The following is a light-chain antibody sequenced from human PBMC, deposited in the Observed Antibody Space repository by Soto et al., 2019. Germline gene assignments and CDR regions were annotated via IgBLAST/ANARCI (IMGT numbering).Light chain of an antibody. CDR2: GAS. V-gene: IGKV3-20*01. Sequence: VMTQCPDTLSLTPGERATLSCRASQSVSNNYLAWYQQKPGQAPRLLIYGASNRATGIPDRFSGSGSGTDFTLTISRLEPEDFAVYYCQQYGSSGTFGQGTKVDIK. CDR3: QQYGSSGT. CDR1: QSVSNNY. J-gene: IGKJ1*01.